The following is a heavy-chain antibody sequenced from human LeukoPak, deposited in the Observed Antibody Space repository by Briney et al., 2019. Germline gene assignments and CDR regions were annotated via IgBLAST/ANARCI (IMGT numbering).Heavy chain of an antibody. CDR1: VGSINSYY. V-gene: IGHV4-59*01. Sequence: SETLSLTCTVSVGSINSYYWTWIRQPPGKGLEWIANVYNSGITNYNPSLKSRVTISVDMFKNQFSLKLTSVTAADTAVYYCARLRSGMDVWGQGTTVTVSS. CDR2: VYNSGIT. CDR3: ARLRSGMDV. J-gene: IGHJ6*02.